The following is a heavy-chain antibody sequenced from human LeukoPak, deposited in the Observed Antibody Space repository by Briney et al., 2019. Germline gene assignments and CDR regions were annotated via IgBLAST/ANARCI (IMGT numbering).Heavy chain of an antibody. CDR3: ARESWVDAFDI. CDR1: GGSISSGSYY. Sequence: PSQTLSLTCTVSGGSISSGSYYWSWIRQPAGKGLEWIGRIYTSGSTNYNPSLKSRVTISVDTSKNQFSLKLSSVTAADTAVYYCARESWVDAFDIWGQGTMVTVSS. V-gene: IGHV4-61*02. J-gene: IGHJ3*02. CDR2: IYTSGST. D-gene: IGHD6-13*01.